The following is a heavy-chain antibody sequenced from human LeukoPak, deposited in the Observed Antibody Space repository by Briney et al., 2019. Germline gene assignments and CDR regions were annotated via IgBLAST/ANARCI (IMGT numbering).Heavy chain of an antibody. J-gene: IGHJ4*02. D-gene: IGHD4-23*01. Sequence: PGVSLRLSCAASGFTFSGFGMHWVRQAPGKGLEWVAVIWYDGSNKYYADSVKGRFTISRDNPKNTLYVQMNSLRAEDTAVYYCARGRGADYGGNSGYFGYWGQGTLVTVSS. CDR3: ARGRGADYGGNSGYFGY. V-gene: IGHV3-33*01. CDR2: IWYDGSNK. CDR1: GFTFSGFG.